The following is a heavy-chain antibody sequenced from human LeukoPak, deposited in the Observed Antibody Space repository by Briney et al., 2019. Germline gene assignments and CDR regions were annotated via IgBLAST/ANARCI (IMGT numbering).Heavy chain of an antibody. CDR2: INHSGST. D-gene: IGHD5-18*01. V-gene: IGHV4-34*01. J-gene: IGHJ4*02. Sequence: SETLSLTCAVYGGSFSSYYWSWIRQPPGKGLEWIGEINHSGSTKYNPSLKSRVTISVDTSKNQFSLKVSSVTAADTAVYYCARDEDSYGSFDYWRQGTLVTVSS. CDR1: GGSFSSYY. CDR3: ARDEDSYGSFDY.